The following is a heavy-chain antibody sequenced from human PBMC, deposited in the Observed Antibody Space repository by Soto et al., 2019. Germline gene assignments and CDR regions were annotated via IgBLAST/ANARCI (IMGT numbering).Heavy chain of an antibody. Sequence: EVQLVESGGGLVQPGGSLRLSCAASGFTFSNYEMNWVRQAPGKGLEWVSYISRNRRTIDYADSVKGRFTISRDNAKKSLYLPLNGLTAEDTAVYYCARVGVVGARSLDLWGQGTPVTVSS. CDR1: GFTFSNYE. V-gene: IGHV3-48*03. D-gene: IGHD2-21*01. CDR2: ISRNRRTI. J-gene: IGHJ5*02. CDR3: ARVGVVGARSLDL.